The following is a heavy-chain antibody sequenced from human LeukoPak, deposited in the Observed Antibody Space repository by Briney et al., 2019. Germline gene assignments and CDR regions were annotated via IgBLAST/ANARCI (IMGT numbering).Heavy chain of an antibody. D-gene: IGHD4-17*01. V-gene: IGHV3-23*01. CDR2: ISGSGGST. CDR1: GFTFNTYV. Sequence: GGSLRLSCVASGFTFNTYVMSWVRQAPGKGLEWVSVISGSGGSTYYADSVKGRFTISRDNSKNTLYLQMNSLRAEDTAVYHCAKGYYGDYLFDNWGQGTLVTVSS. CDR3: AKGYYGDYLFDN. J-gene: IGHJ4*02.